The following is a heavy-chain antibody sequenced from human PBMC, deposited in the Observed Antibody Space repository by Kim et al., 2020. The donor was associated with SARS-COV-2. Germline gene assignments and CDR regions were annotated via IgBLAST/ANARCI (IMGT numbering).Heavy chain of an antibody. Sequence: LKSRVTISVDTSKNQFSLKLSSVTAADTAVYYCARDSTVPSYYYYYGMDVWGQGTTVTVSS. D-gene: IGHD4-17*01. V-gene: IGHV4-59*01. J-gene: IGHJ6*02. CDR3: ARDSTVPSYYYYYGMDV.